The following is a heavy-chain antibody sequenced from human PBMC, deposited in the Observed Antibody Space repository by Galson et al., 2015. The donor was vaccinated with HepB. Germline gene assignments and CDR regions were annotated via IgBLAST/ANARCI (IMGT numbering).Heavy chain of an antibody. CDR3: TRGGYMLVVPAADYYYYAMDV. D-gene: IGHD2-2*01. J-gene: IGHJ6*02. CDR2: IYYSGST. CDR1: GGSVSSGNYY. Sequence: SETLSLTCTVSGGSVSSGNYYWNWIRQPPGKGLEWIGYIYYSGSTNYNPSLKTRVTISEDTSKNQFSLKLSSVTAADTAVYYCTRGGYMLVVPAADYYYYAMDVWGRGTTVTVSS. V-gene: IGHV4-61*01.